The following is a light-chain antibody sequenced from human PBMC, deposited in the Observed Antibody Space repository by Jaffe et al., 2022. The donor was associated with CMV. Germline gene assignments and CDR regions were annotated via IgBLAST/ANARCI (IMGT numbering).Light chain of an antibody. CDR3: QSYDNYIWV. CDR1: SGSISTNF. CDR2: DDN. V-gene: IGLV6-57*04. J-gene: IGLJ3*02. Sequence: NFMLTQPHSVSESPGKTVTISCTRSSGSISTNFVQWYQQRPSSAPTNVIYDDNQRPSGVPDRFSGSIDSSSNSASLTISGLEAEDEADYYCQSYDNYIWVFGGGTKLTVL.